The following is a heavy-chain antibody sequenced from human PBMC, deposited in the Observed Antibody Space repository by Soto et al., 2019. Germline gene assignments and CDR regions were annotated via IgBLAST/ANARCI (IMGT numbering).Heavy chain of an antibody. Sequence: QAQLVQSGSEVKRPGASVKVSCKCSDNTFTNYGINWVRQTPGQGLEWLGWISGYNANTRDAPKCQDRVTMTADTTTTTAYLEIRSLTSDDSGTYFCAATGGHYFGQDVWGQGTTVSFSS. CDR1: DNTFTNYG. V-gene: IGHV1-18*01. D-gene: IGHD2-8*02. CDR2: ISGYNANT. CDR3: AATGGHYFGQDV. J-gene: IGHJ6*02.